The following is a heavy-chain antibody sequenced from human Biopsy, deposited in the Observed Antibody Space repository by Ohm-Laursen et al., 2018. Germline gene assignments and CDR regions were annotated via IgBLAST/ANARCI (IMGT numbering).Heavy chain of an antibody. D-gene: IGHD3-10*01. J-gene: IGHJ5*02. V-gene: IGHV1-69*06. CDR3: AGGAAKGNPYDH. Sequence: GSSVKVSCKASGGTFSSFGISWVRQAPGQGLEWMGEINRMFGTTNYAQTFQGRVTITADKSTGTAHLDLSRLRSEDTAIYYCAGGAAKGNPYDHWGQGTLVTVSS. CDR2: INRMFGTT. CDR1: GGTFSSFG.